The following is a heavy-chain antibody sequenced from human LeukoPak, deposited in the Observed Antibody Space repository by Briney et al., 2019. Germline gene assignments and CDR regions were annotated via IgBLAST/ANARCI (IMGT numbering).Heavy chain of an antibody. V-gene: IGHV1-2*02. J-gene: IGHJ4*02. Sequence: GASVKVSCKASGYTFSGYYIHWVRQAPGQGLEWMGWINFNSGHTNYAQKFQGRVTVTRDTSISTTYMELSSLRADDTAIYHCVRERGATVDYWGQGTLVTVSS. CDR2: INFNSGHT. CDR3: VRERGATVDY. D-gene: IGHD1-26*01. CDR1: GYTFSGYY.